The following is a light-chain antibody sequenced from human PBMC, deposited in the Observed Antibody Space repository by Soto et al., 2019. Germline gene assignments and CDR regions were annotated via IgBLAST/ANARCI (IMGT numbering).Light chain of an antibody. J-gene: IGKJ1*01. CDR1: QSVSSD. CDR3: QHYVTSLTT. CDR2: GAS. Sequence: IVMTQSPATLSVSPGERATLSCRASQSVSSDLAWYQHKPGQAPRLLIFGASIRVTGIPDRFIGSGSGTDFTLTITRLEPEDFAVYYCQHYVTSLTTFGQGTKVDIK. V-gene: IGKV3-20*01.